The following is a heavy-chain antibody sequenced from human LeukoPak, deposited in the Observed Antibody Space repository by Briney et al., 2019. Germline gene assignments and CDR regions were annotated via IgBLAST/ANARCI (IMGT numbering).Heavy chain of an antibody. D-gene: IGHD2-15*01. CDR1: GGTFSSYA. CDR3: ARCRVAATDYYFDY. CDR2: IIPIFGIA. J-gene: IGHJ4*02. Sequence: ASVKVSYKASGGTFSSYAISWVRQAPGQGLEWMGRIIPIFGIANYALKFQGRVTITADKSTSTAYMELSSLRSEDTAVYYCARCRVAATDYYFDYWGQGTLVTVSS. V-gene: IGHV1-69*04.